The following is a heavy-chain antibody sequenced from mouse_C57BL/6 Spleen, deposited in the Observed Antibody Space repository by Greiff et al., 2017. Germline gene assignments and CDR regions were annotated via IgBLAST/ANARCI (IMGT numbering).Heavy chain of an antibody. Sequence: QVQLKESGAELVRPGASVTLSCKASGYTFTDYEMHWVKQTPVHGLEWIGAIDPETGGTAYNQKFKGKAILTADKSSSTAYMELRSLTSEDSAVYYCTRYYGSSYSYFDVWGTGTTVTVSS. CDR3: TRYYGSSYSYFDV. V-gene: IGHV1-15*01. CDR1: GYTFTDYE. CDR2: IDPETGGT. J-gene: IGHJ1*03. D-gene: IGHD1-1*01.